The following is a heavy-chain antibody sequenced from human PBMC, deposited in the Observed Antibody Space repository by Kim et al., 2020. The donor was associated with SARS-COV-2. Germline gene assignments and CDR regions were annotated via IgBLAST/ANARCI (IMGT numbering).Heavy chain of an antibody. CDR3: ARGPLPLAVTTPHDFDY. V-gene: IGHV3-53*01. CDR1: GFTVSSNY. CDR2: IYSGGST. D-gene: IGHD4-17*01. Sequence: GGSLRLSCAASGFTVSSNYMSWVRQAPGKGLEWVSVIYSGGSTYYADSVKGRFTISRDNSKNTLYLQMNSLRAEDTAVYYCARGPLPLAVTTPHDFDYWGQGTLVTVSS. J-gene: IGHJ4*02.